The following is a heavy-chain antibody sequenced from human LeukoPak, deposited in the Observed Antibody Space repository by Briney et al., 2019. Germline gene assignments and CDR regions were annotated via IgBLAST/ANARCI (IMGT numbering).Heavy chain of an antibody. CDR1: GFTFSSYS. CDR3: ARDGGYCSSTSCYLDYYGMDV. CDR2: ISSSSSYI. D-gene: IGHD2-2*01. V-gene: IGHV3-21*01. Sequence: GGSLRLSCAASGFTFSSYSMNWVRQAPGKGLEWVSSISSSSSYIYYADSVKGRFTISRDNAKNSLYLQMNSLRAEDTAVCYCARDGGYCSSTSCYLDYYGMDVWGKGTTVTVSS. J-gene: IGHJ6*04.